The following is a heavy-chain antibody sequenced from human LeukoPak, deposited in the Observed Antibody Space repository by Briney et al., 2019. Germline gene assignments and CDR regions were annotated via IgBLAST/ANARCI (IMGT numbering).Heavy chain of an antibody. CDR3: ARPLTSSGGGGY. Sequence: GGSLRLSCAASGFTFSSYWMHWVRQAPGKGLVWVSRINSDGSGTSYADSVKGRFTISRDNAKNSLYLQMNSLRAEDTAMYYCARPLTSSGGGGYWGQGTLVTVSS. D-gene: IGHD1-14*01. CDR1: GFTFSSYW. J-gene: IGHJ4*02. V-gene: IGHV3-74*01. CDR2: INSDGSGT.